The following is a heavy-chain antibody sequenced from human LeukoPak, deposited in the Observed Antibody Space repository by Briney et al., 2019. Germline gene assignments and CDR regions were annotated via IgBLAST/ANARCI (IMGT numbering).Heavy chain of an antibody. D-gene: IGHD3-10*01. J-gene: IGHJ4*02. CDR3: ARGPVYYYGSGSYFYYFDY. CDR2: INHSGST. V-gene: IGHV4-34*01. Sequence: PSETLSLTCAVYGGSFSGYYWSWIRQPPGKGLEWIGEINHSGSTNYNPSLKSRVTISVDTSKNQFSLKLSSVTAADTAVYYCARGPVYYYGSGSYFYYFDYWGQGTLVTVSS. CDR1: GGSFSGYY.